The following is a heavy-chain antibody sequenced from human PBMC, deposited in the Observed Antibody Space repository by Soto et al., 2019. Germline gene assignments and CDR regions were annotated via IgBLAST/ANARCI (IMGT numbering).Heavy chain of an antibody. CDR3: AIRGASQWLKF. CDR1: GYSFTSYW. V-gene: IGHV5-51*01. CDR2: IYTGDSDT. J-gene: IGHJ4*02. D-gene: IGHD6-19*01. Sequence: ESLKISCKGSGYSFTSYWIGWVRQVPEKGLEWMGIIYTGDSDTRYSPSFQGQVTISADKSISTAYLQWSSLKASDTAIYYCAIRGASQWLKFWGQGTLVTVSS.